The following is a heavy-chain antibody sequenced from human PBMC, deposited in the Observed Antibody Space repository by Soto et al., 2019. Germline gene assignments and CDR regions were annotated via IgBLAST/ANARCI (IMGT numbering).Heavy chain of an antibody. Sequence: EVQLVESGGGLIQPGGSLRLSCAASGFTVSSNYMSWVRQAPGKGLEWVSVIYSGGSTYYADSVKGRFTISRDNSKNTLYLQMNSLRAEATAVYYCARLYYYDSSGYSAYNWFDPWGQGTLVTVSS. V-gene: IGHV3-53*01. CDR2: IYSGGST. CDR3: ARLYYYDSSGYSAYNWFDP. J-gene: IGHJ5*02. D-gene: IGHD3-22*01. CDR1: GFTVSSNY.